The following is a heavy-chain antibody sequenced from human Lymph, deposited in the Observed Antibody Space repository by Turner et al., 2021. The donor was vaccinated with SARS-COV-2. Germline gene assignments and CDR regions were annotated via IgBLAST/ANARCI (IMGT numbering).Heavy chain of an antibody. CDR2: ISSSGGST. D-gene: IGHD1-1*01. CDR3: AKDPNWYVLSAVDY. J-gene: IGHJ4*02. Sequence: EVQLLESGGGLVQPGGSLRLSCSASGFTFSSYAMRWVRQDQGKGLEWVSTISSSGGSTYYADSVKGRFTISRDNSKNTLYLQMNSLRAEDTAVYYCAKDPNWYVLSAVDYWGQGTLVTVSS. CDR1: GFTFSSYA. V-gene: IGHV3-23*01.